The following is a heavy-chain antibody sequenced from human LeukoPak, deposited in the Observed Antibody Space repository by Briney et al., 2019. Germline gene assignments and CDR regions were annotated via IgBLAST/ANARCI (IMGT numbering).Heavy chain of an antibody. J-gene: IGHJ4*02. CDR1: GGSFIGYY. Sequence: SETLSHTCAVYGGSFIGYYWRWLRQPPGKGLEGVGEINHSGSPNYNPSLKRRVTISVDTSKSQFSLKLSSVTAADTAVYYCARGAGDSYDSSGPIRPVYFDYWGQGTLVTVSS. V-gene: IGHV4-34*01. CDR2: INHSGSP. D-gene: IGHD3-22*01. CDR3: ARGAGDSYDSSGPIRPVYFDY.